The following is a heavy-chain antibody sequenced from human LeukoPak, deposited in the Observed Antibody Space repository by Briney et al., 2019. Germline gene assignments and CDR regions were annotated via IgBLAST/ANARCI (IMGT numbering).Heavy chain of an antibody. CDR1: GGTFSSYA. D-gene: IGHD3-22*01. V-gene: IGHV1-69*05. CDR2: IIPIFGTA. CDR3: ARIGGYDSSGYLLDY. Sequence: GASVKVSCKASGGTFSSYAISWVRQAPGQGLEWMGGIIPIFGTANYAQKFQGRVTITTDESTSTAYMELSSLRSEDTAVYYCARIGGYDSSGYLLDYWGQGTLVTVSS. J-gene: IGHJ4*02.